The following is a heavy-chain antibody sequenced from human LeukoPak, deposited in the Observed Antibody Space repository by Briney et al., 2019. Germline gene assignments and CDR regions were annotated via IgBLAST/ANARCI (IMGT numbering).Heavy chain of an antibody. CDR2: ISAYNGNT. D-gene: IGHD3-9*01. J-gene: IGHJ4*02. Sequence: ASVKVSCKASGYTLTSYGISWVRQAPGQGLEWMGWISAYNGNTNYAQKLQGRVTMTTDTSTSTAYMAMSRLRSDDTAVFYCARGSRYHDWLSPLDSWGQGTLVTVSS. CDR1: GYTLTSYG. CDR3: ARGSRYHDWLSPLDS. V-gene: IGHV1-18*01.